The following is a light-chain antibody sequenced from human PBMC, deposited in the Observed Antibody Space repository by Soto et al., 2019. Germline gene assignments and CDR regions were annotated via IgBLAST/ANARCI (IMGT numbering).Light chain of an antibody. J-gene: IGLJ1*01. CDR1: SSDVGGYKY. V-gene: IGLV2-8*01. Sequence: QSALTQPASVSGSPGQSITISCTGTSSDVGGYKYVSWYQQHPGKAPKLMIYEVTRRPSGVPDRFSGSKSGNTASLNVSGLQAEDEADYYCCSYADNTDYVFGTGTKVTVL. CDR3: CSYADNTDYV. CDR2: EVT.